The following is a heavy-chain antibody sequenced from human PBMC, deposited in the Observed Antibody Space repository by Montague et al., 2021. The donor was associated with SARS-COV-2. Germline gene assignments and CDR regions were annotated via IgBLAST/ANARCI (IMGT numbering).Heavy chain of an antibody. J-gene: IGHJ2*01. Sequence: SETLSLTCTVSGDSISSSNYYWSWIRQPPGKGLEWIGSIYYRGSTYYNPSLKSRVTISVDTSMNQFSLKLSSVTAADTAVYYCARDGEMATLVGCWFFDLWGRGTLVTVSS. CDR2: IYYRGST. CDR1: GDSISSSNYY. D-gene: IGHD5-24*01. CDR3: ARDGEMATLVGCWFFDL. V-gene: IGHV4-39*02.